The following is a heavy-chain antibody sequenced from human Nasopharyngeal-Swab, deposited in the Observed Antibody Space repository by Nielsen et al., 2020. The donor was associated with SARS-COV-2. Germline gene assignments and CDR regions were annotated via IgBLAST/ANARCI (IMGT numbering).Heavy chain of an antibody. Sequence: PGKGLEWIGEINHSGSTNYNPSLKSRVTISVDTSKNQFSLKLSSVTAADTAVYYCARGTVLLRYFDWSCWYFDLWGRGTLVTVSS. V-gene: IGHV4-34*01. J-gene: IGHJ2*01. CDR2: INHSGST. CDR3: ARGTVLLRYFDWSCWYFDL. D-gene: IGHD3-9*01.